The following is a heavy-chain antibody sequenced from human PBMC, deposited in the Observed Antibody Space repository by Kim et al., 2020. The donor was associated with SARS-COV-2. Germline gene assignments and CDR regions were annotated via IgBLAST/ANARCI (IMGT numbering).Heavy chain of an antibody. CDR2: ISWNSGSI. CDR1: GFTFDDYA. J-gene: IGHJ3*02. CDR3: AKASPTYGDYDGAAFDI. V-gene: IGHV3-9*01. Sequence: GGSLRLSCAASGFTFDDYAMHWVRQAPGKGLEWVSGISWNSGSIGYADSVKGRFTISRDNAKNSLYLQMNSLRAEDTALYYCAKASPTYGDYDGAAFDI. D-gene: IGHD4-17*01.